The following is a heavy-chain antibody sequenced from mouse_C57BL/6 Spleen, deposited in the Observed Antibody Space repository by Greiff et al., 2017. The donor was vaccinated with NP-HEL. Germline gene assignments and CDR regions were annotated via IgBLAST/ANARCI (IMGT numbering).Heavy chain of an antibody. CDR1: GYTFTSYW. J-gene: IGHJ1*03. V-gene: IGHV1-59*01. D-gene: IGHD2-14*01. CDR3: AREGTNWYFYV. Sequence: QVQLQQPGAELVRPGTSVKLSCKASGYTFTSYWMHWVKQRPGQGLEWIGVIDPSDSYTNYNQKFKGKATLTVDKSSSTAYMQLSSLTSEDSAVYYCAREGTNWYFYVWGTGTTVTVSS. CDR2: IDPSDSYT.